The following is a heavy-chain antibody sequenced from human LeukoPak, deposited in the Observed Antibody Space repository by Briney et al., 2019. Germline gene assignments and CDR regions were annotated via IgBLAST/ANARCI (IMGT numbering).Heavy chain of an antibody. CDR2: MNGGGET. D-gene: IGHD2-2*03. CDR1: VFSFTNDA. CDR3: GRASWISPADAVC. V-gene: IGHV3-23*01. Sequence: VRCLRLSRAASVFSFTNDAMSTVRQAPASRPKWLSGMNGGGETFYADSAKGRFTTSRDDSRNTVYLQLNNLRVEDNAIYYCGRASWISPADAVCWGQGTQVTVSS. J-gene: IGHJ4*02.